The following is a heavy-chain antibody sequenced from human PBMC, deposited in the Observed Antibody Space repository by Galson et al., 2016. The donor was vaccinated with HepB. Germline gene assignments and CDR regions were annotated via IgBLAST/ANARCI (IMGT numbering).Heavy chain of an antibody. Sequence: CKASAYSFTDYYIHWVRQAPGQGLEWMGIINTNTGITSSPQKLQGRVPMTSDTSTNTVYMELSSLTSDDTAVYFCARWPTKGQTNLEGVVRAGMDVWGQGTTVIVSS. CDR1: AYSFTDYY. CDR2: INTNTGIT. V-gene: IGHV1-46*04. J-gene: IGHJ6*02. D-gene: IGHD1-1*01. CDR3: ARWPTKGQTNLEGVVRAGMDV.